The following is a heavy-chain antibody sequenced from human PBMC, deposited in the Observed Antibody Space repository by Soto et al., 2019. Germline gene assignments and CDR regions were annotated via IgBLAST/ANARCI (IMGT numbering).Heavy chain of an antibody. V-gene: IGHV4-59*08. CDR1: GGSMGSHY. Sequence: QMQLQESGPGLVKPPETQSLTCTVSGGSMGSHYWSWIRQPPGKGLEWVGHIYSTGSTKYNPSLESRFTISIDTSKNQFSLKLSSMTAADTAMYYCARHQSGYEYGMTHLDYWGQGILVTVSS. CDR2: IYSTGST. D-gene: IGHD5-12*01. CDR3: ARHQSGYEYGMTHLDY. J-gene: IGHJ4*02.